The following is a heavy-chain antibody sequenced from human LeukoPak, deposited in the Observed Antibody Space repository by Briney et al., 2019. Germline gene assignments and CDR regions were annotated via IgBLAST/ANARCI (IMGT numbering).Heavy chain of an antibody. J-gene: IGHJ4*02. V-gene: IGHV1-2*04. Sequence: ASVKVSCKASGYTFTVYYMHWVRQAPGQGLEWMGRINPNSGGTNYAQKFQGWVTMTRDTSISTAYMELSRLRSDDTAVYYCARGQELGYCSSTSCSNLYYFDYWGQGTLVTVSS. CDR3: ARGQELGYCSSTSCSNLYYFDY. D-gene: IGHD2-2*01. CDR1: GYTFTVYY. CDR2: INPNSGGT.